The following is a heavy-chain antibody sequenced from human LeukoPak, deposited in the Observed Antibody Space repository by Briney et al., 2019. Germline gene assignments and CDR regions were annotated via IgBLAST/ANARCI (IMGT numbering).Heavy chain of an antibody. V-gene: IGHV3-9*01. CDR1: GFTFDDYA. J-gene: IGHJ4*02. D-gene: IGHD6-19*01. Sequence: PGGSLRLSCAASGFTFDDYAMHWVRQAPGKGLEWVSGISWNSGSIGYADSVKGRFTISRDNAKNSLYLQMNSLRAEDTALYYCAKDLIAVAGTGFDYWGQGTLVTVSS. CDR3: AKDLIAVAGTGFDY. CDR2: ISWNSGSI.